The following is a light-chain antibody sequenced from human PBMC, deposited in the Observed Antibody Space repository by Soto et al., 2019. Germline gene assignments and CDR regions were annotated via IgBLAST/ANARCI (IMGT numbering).Light chain of an antibody. CDR3: CSYAGSSSVV. Sequence: QSVLTQPASVSGSPGQSITFSCTGTSSVVGSYNLVSWYQQHPGKAPKLMIYEGSKRPSGVSNRFSGSKSGNTASLTISGLQAEDEADYYCCSYAGSSSVVFVGGTQLTVL. CDR2: EGS. J-gene: IGLJ2*01. CDR1: SSVVGSYNL. V-gene: IGLV2-23*01.